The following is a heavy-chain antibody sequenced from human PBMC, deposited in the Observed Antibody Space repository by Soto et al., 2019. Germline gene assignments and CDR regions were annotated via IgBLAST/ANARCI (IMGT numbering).Heavy chain of an antibody. D-gene: IGHD3-10*01. V-gene: IGHV4-34*01. Sequence: QVQLQQWGAGLLKPSETLSLTCAVYGGSFSGYYWSWIRQPPGKGLEWIGEINHSGSTNYNPSLKSRVTISVDTSKNQFSLKLSSVTAADTAVYYCARGFITMVRGMDYWGQRTLVTVSS. CDR1: GGSFSGYY. J-gene: IGHJ4*02. CDR2: INHSGST. CDR3: ARGFITMVRGMDY.